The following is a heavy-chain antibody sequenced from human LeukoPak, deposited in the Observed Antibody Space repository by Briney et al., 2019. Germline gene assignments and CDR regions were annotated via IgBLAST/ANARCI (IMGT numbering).Heavy chain of an antibody. CDR3: ARDGHRRYHYDSSGREDAFDI. V-gene: IGHV1-18*04. CDR1: GYTFTGYY. CDR2: ISAYNGHT. Sequence: ASVKVSCKASGYTFTGYYMHWVRQAPGQGLEWMGWISAYNGHTKYEQKVQGRVTMTRDTSTSTAYMDLRSLRSDDTAVYYCARDGHRRYHYDSSGREDAFDIWGQGTMVTVSS. J-gene: IGHJ3*02. D-gene: IGHD3-22*01.